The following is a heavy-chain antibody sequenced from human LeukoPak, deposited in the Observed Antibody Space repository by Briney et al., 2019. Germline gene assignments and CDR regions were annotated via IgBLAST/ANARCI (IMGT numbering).Heavy chain of an antibody. CDR1: GGSISSYY. D-gene: IGHD6-19*01. J-gene: IGHJ4*02. CDR3: ARVFQQWLGSAPIDY. CDR2: ISHSGST. Sequence: PSETLSLTCTVSGGSISSYYWSWIRQPPGKGLEWIGSISHSGSTYYNPSLKRRVTISVDTSKNQFSLQLSSVTAADTAVYYCARVFQQWLGSAPIDYWGQGTLVTVSS. V-gene: IGHV4-38-2*02.